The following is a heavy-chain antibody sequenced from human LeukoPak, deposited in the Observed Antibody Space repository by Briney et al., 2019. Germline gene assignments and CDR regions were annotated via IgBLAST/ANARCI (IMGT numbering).Heavy chain of an antibody. J-gene: IGHJ4*02. V-gene: IGHV3-64D*06. Sequence: GGSLRLSCSASGITFSNFAMHWVRQAPGKGLEYVSAINANGGTTIYTDSVKGRFTISRDNSKDTLYLQMGSLRTEDTAVYYCVKDRGTMIRDFDYWGLGTLVTVSS. CDR2: INANGGTT. CDR3: VKDRGTMIRDFDY. CDR1: GITFSNFA. D-gene: IGHD3-22*01.